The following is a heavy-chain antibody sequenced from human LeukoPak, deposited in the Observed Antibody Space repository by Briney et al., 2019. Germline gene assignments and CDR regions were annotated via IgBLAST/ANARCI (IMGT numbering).Heavy chain of an antibody. CDR1: GFTFSDYY. V-gene: IGHV3-11*03. CDR2: ISSSSDYT. J-gene: IGHJ3*02. CDR3: ARRNAFEI. Sequence: GGSLRLSCAASGFTFSDYYMNWIRQAPGKGLEWVAYISSSSDYTNYADSVKGRFTVSRDNAKNSLYLQMSSLRAEDTAVYYCARRNAFEIWGQGTMVTVSS.